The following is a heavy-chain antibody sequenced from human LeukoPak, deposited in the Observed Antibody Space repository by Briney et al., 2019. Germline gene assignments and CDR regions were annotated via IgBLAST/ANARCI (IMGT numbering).Heavy chain of an antibody. CDR2: ISGSGDST. CDR1: GFTFSSYT. Sequence: GGSLRLSCAASGFTFSSYTMKWVRQAPGKGLEWVSGISGSGDSTYYADSVKGRFTISRDNAKNSLYLQKNSLRAEDTAVYYCAKGLYGDPASYGMDVWGQGTTVTVAS. CDR3: AKGLYGDPASYGMDV. J-gene: IGHJ6*02. V-gene: IGHV3-23*01. D-gene: IGHD4-17*01.